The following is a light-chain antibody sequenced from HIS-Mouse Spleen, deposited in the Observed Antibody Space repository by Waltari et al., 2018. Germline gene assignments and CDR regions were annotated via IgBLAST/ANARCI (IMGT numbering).Light chain of an antibody. CDR3: SSYTSSSTPLV. J-gene: IGLJ1*01. V-gene: IGLV2-14*03. Sequence: QSALTQPASVSGSPGQSLHTSCTGTRSDVGGYNYFPWYHQHPGKAPKLMIYDVSNRPSGVSNRFSGSKSGNTASLTISGLQAEDEADYYCSSYTSSSTPLVFGTGTKVTVL. CDR2: DVS. CDR1: RSDVGGYNY.